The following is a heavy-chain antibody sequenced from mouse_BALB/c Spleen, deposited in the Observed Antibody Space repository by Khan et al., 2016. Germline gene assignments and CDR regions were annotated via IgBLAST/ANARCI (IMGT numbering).Heavy chain of an antibody. J-gene: IGHJ2*01. CDR1: GFNIKDTF. CDR2: IDPANGNL. D-gene: IGHD2-2*01. CDR3: ARSGGYDLYYFDY. Sequence: VQLQQSGAELVRPGASVKLSCTVSGFNIKDTFMYWVKQRPEQGLEWIGMIDPANGNLKHDPKFQGKAAITADTSSNAAYLHLSGLTSEDTAVYYWARSGGYDLYYFDYWGQGTTLTVSS. V-gene: IGHV14-3*02.